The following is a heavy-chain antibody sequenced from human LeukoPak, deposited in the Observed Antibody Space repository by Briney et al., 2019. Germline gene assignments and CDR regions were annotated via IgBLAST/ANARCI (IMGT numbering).Heavy chain of an antibody. Sequence: GASVKVSCKASGYTFTSYGISWVRQAPGQGLEWMGWISAYNGNTNYAQKLQGRVTMTTDTSTSTAYMELRSLRSDDTAMYYCAITYYDILTGYRYYGMDVWGQGTTVTVSS. CDR1: GYTFTSYG. D-gene: IGHD3-9*01. V-gene: IGHV1-18*01. J-gene: IGHJ6*02. CDR3: AITYYDILTGYRYYGMDV. CDR2: ISAYNGNT.